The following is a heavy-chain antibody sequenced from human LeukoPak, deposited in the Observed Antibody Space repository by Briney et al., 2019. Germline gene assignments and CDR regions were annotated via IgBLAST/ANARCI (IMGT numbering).Heavy chain of an antibody. CDR2: ISGSGVST. V-gene: IGHV3-23*01. CDR3: VRGAYSSSWLNFDY. CDR1: GFTFSSYA. D-gene: IGHD6-13*01. Sequence: PGGSLRLSCAASGFTFSSYAMSWVRQAPGKGLEWVSVISGSGVSTYYADPVKGRFTVSRDNSKNTLYLQMNSLRAEDTAVYYCVRGAYSSSWLNFDYWGQGTLVTVSS. J-gene: IGHJ4*02.